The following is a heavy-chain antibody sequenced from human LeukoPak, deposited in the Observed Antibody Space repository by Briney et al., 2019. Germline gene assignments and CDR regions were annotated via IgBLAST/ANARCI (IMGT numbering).Heavy chain of an antibody. Sequence: GGSLRLSCAASGFTFSDYDMHWVRQATGKGLEWVSAIGTAGDTYYTGSVKGRFTISRENAKNSLYLQMNSLRAGDTAVYYSARVAKERVDGVYYFDYWGQGTLVTVSS. CDR2: IGTAGDT. CDR3: ARVAKERVDGVYYFDY. V-gene: IGHV3-13*01. CDR1: GFTFSDYD. D-gene: IGHD1-1*01. J-gene: IGHJ4*02.